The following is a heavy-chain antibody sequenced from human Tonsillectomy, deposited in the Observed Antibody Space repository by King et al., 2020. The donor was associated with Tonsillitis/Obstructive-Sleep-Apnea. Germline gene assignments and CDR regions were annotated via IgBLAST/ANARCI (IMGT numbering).Heavy chain of an antibody. J-gene: IGHJ5*01. Sequence: VQLVESGAEVKKPGSSVKVSCKASGGTFSSYAINWMRQAPGQGLEWMGGIIPFFGIVNYAQKFQGRVTITADKSTSTGYMELRSLRSEDTAVYYCARPARPDILTGYYDSWGQGTLVTVSS. CDR1: GGTFSSYA. V-gene: IGHV1-69*17. CDR3: ARPARPDILTGYYDS. D-gene: IGHD3-9*01. CDR2: IIPFFGIV.